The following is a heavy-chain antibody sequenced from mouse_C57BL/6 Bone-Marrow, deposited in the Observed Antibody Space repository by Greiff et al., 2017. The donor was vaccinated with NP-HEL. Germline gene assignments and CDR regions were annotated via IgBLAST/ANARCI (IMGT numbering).Heavy chain of an antibody. CDR1: GYTFSSYW. CDR2: IYPGDGDT. CDR3: AKCVLRFSYFAV. Sequence: QVQLQQSGAELVKPGASVKISCKASGYTFSSYWMNWVKQRPGKGLEWIGQIYPGDGDTNYNGKFKGKATLTADKSSSTAYMQLSSLTSDDSAVYFCAKCVLRFSYFAVWGTGTTVTVSS. D-gene: IGHD1-1*01. J-gene: IGHJ1*03. V-gene: IGHV1-80*01.